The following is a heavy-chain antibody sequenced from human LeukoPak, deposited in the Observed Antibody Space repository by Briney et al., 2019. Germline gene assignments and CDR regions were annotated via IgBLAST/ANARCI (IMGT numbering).Heavy chain of an antibody. Sequence: PGGPLRLSCTASGFTFGDYAMSWVRQAPGKGLEWVGFIRSKVYGGTIEYAASVKGRFTISRDDSKSIAYLQMNSLKTEDTAVYYCTRQYYYDSSGYYYWGQGSPVTVSS. J-gene: IGHJ4*02. CDR2: IRSKVYGGTI. CDR1: GFTFGDYA. D-gene: IGHD3-22*01. CDR3: TRQYYYDSSGYYY. V-gene: IGHV3-49*04.